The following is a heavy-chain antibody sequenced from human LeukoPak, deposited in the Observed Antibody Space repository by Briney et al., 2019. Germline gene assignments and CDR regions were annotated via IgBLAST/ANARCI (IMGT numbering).Heavy chain of an antibody. CDR1: GFTFSSYS. J-gene: IGHJ3*02. CDR2: ISSSSSYI. CDR3: ARDVNDILTGYSDAFDI. V-gene: IGHV3-21*01. D-gene: IGHD3-9*01. Sequence: GGSLRLSCAASGFTFSSYSMNWVRQAPGKGLEWVSSISSSSSYIYYADSVKGRFTISRDNAKNSLYLQMNSLRAEDTAVYYCARDVNDILTGYSDAFDIWGQGTMVTVSS.